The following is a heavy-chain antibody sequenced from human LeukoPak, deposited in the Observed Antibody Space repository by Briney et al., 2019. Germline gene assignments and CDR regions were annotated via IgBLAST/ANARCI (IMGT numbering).Heavy chain of an antibody. CDR1: GGSISSYY. V-gene: IGHV4-59*01. D-gene: IGHD1-26*01. CDR2: IYYSGST. J-gene: IGHJ6*02. CDR3: ASSPSPSDYYYYYGMDV. Sequence: MPSETLSLTCTVSGGSISSYYWSWIRQSPGKGLEWIGYIYYSGSTNYNPSLKSRVTISVDTSKNQFSLKLSSVTAADTAVYYCASSPSPSDYYYYYGMDVWGQGTTVTVSS.